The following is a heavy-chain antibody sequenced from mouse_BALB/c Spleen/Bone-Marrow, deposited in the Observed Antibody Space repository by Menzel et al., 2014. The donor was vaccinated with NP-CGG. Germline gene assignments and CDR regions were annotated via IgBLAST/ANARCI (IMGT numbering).Heavy chain of an antibody. CDR2: IYPGDGDT. D-gene: IGHD3-1*01. CDR1: GYAFXTYW. J-gene: IGHJ2*01. V-gene: IGHV1-80*01. CDR3: ARVGFSFDY. Sequence: VKLMESGAELVRPGSSVKISCKASGYAFXTYWMNWVKQRPGQGLEWIGQIYPGDGDTNYSEKFKGKATLTADKSSSTASIQLSSLTSEDSAVYFCARVGFSFDYWGQGTTLTVSS.